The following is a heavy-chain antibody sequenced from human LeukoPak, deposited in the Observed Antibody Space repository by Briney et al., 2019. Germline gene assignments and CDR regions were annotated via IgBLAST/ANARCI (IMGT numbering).Heavy chain of an antibody. Sequence: GGSLRLSCAASGFTFSSYSMNWVRQAPGKGLEWVSSISSSSSYIYYADSVKGRFTISRDNAKNSLYLQMNSLRAEDTAVYYCARSEVVMSPNDAFDIWGQGTMVTVSS. V-gene: IGHV3-21*01. J-gene: IGHJ3*02. CDR2: ISSSSSYI. CDR1: GFTFSSYS. D-gene: IGHD3-22*01. CDR3: ARSEVVMSPNDAFDI.